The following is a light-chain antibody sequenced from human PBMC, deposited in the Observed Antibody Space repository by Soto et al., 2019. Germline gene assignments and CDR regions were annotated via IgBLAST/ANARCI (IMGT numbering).Light chain of an antibody. J-gene: IGKJ1*01. Sequence: DIQMTQSPSTLSGSVGDRVTITCRASQTISSWLAWYQQKPGKAPKLLIYKASTLKSGVPSRFSGSGSGTEFTLTIGSLQPDDVETYYCQHCSSYYERVGQGRKGDI. CDR2: KAS. CDR3: QHCSSYYER. V-gene: IGKV1-5*03. CDR1: QTISSW.